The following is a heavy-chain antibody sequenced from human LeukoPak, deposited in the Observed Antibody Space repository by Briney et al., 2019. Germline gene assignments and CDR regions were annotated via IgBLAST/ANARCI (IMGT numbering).Heavy chain of an antibody. J-gene: IGHJ4*02. V-gene: IGHV1-18*01. D-gene: IGHD6-19*01. Sequence: ASVKVSCKASGFTFTSFGFSWVRQAPGQGLEWMGWISAYNGNTNYAQKLQGRVTMTTDTSTSTAYMELRSLGSDDTAVYYCARCIAVAGYFDYWGQGTLVTVSS. CDR3: ARCIAVAGYFDY. CDR1: GFTFTSFG. CDR2: ISAYNGNT.